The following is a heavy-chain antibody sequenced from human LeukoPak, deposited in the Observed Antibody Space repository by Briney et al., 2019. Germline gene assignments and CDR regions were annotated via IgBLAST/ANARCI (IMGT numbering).Heavy chain of an antibody. D-gene: IGHD5-24*01. CDR1: GGSISNYY. J-gene: IGHJ3*02. V-gene: IGHV4-59*01. Sequence: SETLSLACTVSGGSISNYYWAWIRQPPGKGLEWIGYIYDTGSTKYNPSLKSRLTISLHTSRNQFSLNLSSLTAADTAIYYCARVRNYPDAFDIWGQGRMVTVSS. CDR3: ARVRNYPDAFDI. CDR2: IYDTGST.